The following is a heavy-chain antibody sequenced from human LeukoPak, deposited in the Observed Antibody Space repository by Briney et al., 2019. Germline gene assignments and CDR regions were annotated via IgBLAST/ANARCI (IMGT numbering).Heavy chain of an antibody. CDR3: ARVRGGSGRSYAADAFDI. J-gene: IGHJ3*02. V-gene: IGHV3-74*01. CDR1: GFTFDDYV. D-gene: IGHD1-26*01. Sequence: GGSLRLSCAASGFTFDDYVMHWVRQAPGKGLVWVSRIYNDGSSTSYADSVKGRFTISRDNAKSTLYLQMNSLRAEDTAVYYCARVRGGSGRSYAADAFDIWGQGTMVTVSS. CDR2: IYNDGSST.